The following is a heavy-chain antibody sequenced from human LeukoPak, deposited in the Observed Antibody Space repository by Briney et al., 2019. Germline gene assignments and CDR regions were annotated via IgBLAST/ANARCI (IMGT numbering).Heavy chain of an antibody. Sequence: SETLSLTCAVYGGSFSGYYWSWIRQPPGKGLEWIGEINHSGSTNYNPSLKSRVTISVDTSKNQFSLKLSSVTAADTAVYYCARGRHLLRYFDWLSLHTDFRVSWFDPWGQGTLVTVSS. CDR2: INHSGST. CDR1: GGSFSGYY. CDR3: ARGRHLLRYFDWLSLHTDFRVSWFDP. D-gene: IGHD3-9*01. V-gene: IGHV4-34*01. J-gene: IGHJ5*02.